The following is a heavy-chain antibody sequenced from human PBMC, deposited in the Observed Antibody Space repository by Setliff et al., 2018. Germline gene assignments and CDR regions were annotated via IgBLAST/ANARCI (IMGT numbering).Heavy chain of an antibody. V-gene: IGHV3-15*01. J-gene: IGHJ6*02. CDR3: TTSPISSGWHSNFDYNMDV. CDR2: IKSKADGGTA. CDR1: GFTFSSYA. Sequence: GGSLRLSCAASGFTFSSYAMSWVRQAPGKGLEWVGRIKSKADGGTADFAAPVKGRFTISRDDSKNTMSLQMNSLKTEDTAVYFCTTSPISSGWHSNFDYNMDVWGQGTTVTVSS. D-gene: IGHD6-19*01.